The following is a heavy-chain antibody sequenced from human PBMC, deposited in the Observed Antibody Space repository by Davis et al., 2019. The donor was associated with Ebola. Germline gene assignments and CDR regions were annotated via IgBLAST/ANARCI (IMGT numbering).Heavy chain of an antibody. Sequence: SETLSLTCAVYGGSFSGYYWSWIRQPPGKGLEWIGEINHSGSTNYNPSLKSRVTISLDMSKNQFSLKVNSVTAADTAVYYCARASGWSFDLWGRGTLVTVSS. CDR3: ARASGWSFDL. V-gene: IGHV4-34*01. CDR1: GGSFSGYY. D-gene: IGHD3-3*01. CDR2: INHSGST. J-gene: IGHJ2*01.